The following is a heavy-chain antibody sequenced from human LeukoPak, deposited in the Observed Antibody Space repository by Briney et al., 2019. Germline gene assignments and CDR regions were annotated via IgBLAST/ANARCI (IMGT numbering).Heavy chain of an antibody. Sequence: SQTLSLSCAVSRVALSSVVFTSSGIPQPPGKGLEWIGFINFSGSTSYSPSLTSRVTISVDKSENQFSLKLTSVTAADTAVYYCARQIGEKPYWGQGALVTVSS. CDR3: ARQIGEKPY. V-gene: IGHV4-61*08. J-gene: IGHJ4*02. D-gene: IGHD3-10*01. CDR2: INFSGST. CDR1: RVALSSVVFT.